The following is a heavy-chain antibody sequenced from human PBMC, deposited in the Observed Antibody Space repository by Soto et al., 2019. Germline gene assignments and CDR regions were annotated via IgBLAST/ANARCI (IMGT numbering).Heavy chain of an antibody. CDR2: ISYDGSNK. D-gene: IGHD3-9*01. CDR1: GFTFSSYA. Sequence: QVQLVESGGGVVQPGRSLRLSCAASGFTFSSYAMHWVRQAPGKGLEWVAVISYDGSNKYYADSVKGRFTISRDNSKNTLYLQMNSLRAEDTAVYYCARDRDVLRYFDWLTYYYYGMDVWGQGTTVTVSS. CDR3: ARDRDVLRYFDWLTYYYYGMDV. V-gene: IGHV3-30-3*01. J-gene: IGHJ6*02.